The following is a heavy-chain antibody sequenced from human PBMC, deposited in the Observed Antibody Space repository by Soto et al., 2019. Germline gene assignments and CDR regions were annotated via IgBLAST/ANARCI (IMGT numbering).Heavy chain of an antibody. J-gene: IGHJ5*02. V-gene: IGHV3-74*01. CDR2: INSDGSST. Sequence: GSLRLSCAASGFTFSSYWMHWVRQAPGKGLVWVSRINSDGSSTNYADSVKGQVTISADKSISTAYLQWSSLKASDTAMYYCATLPKGRNWFDPWGQGTLVTVSS. CDR3: ATLPKGRNWFDP. CDR1: GFTFSSYW.